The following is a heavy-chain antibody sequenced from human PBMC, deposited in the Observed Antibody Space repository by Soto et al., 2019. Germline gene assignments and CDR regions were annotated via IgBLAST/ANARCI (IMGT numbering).Heavy chain of an antibody. Sequence: PGGSLRLSCGASEFTFSDHAMHWVRQAPGKGLEWVAVISYDGSNKYYADSVKGRFTISRDNSKNTLYLQMNSLRAEDTAVYYCARDKSPYSSGWHNRHFDYCGQGTLVTVSS. J-gene: IGHJ4*02. CDR3: ARDKSPYSSGWHNRHFDY. D-gene: IGHD6-19*01. CDR2: ISYDGSNK. V-gene: IGHV3-30-3*01. CDR1: EFTFSDHA.